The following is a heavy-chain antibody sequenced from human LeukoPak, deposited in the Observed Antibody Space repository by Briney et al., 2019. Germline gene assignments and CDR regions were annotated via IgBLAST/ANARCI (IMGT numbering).Heavy chain of an antibody. CDR2: IKQDGSEK. D-gene: IGHD3-10*01. V-gene: IGHV3-7*03. CDR1: GFTFSSRDW. J-gene: IGHJ4*02. CDR3: ARGGVDYYGSGTYYLMYYFDY. Sequence: GGSLRLSCVASGFTFSSRDWMTWVRQAPGKGLEWVANIKQDGSEKNYVDSVKGRFTISRDNAKNSVDLQMNSLRAEDTAVYFCARGGVDYYGSGTYYLMYYFDYWGQGALVTVSS.